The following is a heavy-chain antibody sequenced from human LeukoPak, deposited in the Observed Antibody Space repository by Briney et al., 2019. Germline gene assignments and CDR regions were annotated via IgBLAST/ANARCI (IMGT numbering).Heavy chain of an antibody. J-gene: IGHJ6*03. CDR1: GYTFTGYY. CDR2: INPNSGGT. Sequence: ASVTVSCKASGYTFTGYYMHWVRQAPGQGLEWMGWINPNSGGTNYAQKFQGRPTMSRDRSISTAYMELSRLRSDDTAVYYCARDQSPNTAMVPYYYYYMDVWGKGTTVTASS. CDR3: ARDQSPNTAMVPYYYYYMDV. D-gene: IGHD5-18*01. V-gene: IGHV1-2*02.